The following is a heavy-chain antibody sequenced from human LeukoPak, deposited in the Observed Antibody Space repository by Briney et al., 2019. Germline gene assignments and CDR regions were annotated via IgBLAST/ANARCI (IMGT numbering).Heavy chain of an antibody. Sequence: SETLSLTCAVYGGSFSGYDWSWIRQPPGKGLEWIGEINHSGSTNYNPSLKSRVTISVDTSKNQFSLKLSSVTAADTAVYYCARGGCSGGSCSSDFDYWGQGTLVTVSS. J-gene: IGHJ4*02. D-gene: IGHD2-15*01. V-gene: IGHV4-34*01. CDR3: ARGGCSGGSCSSDFDY. CDR1: GGSFSGYD. CDR2: INHSGST.